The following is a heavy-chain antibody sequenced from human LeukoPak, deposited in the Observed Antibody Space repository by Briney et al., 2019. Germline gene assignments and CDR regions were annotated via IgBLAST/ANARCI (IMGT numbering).Heavy chain of an antibody. D-gene: IGHD3-3*01. CDR1: GYTFTSYD. V-gene: IGHV1-8*01. CDR2: MNPNSGNT. CDR3: ARGRLTYYDFWSGSNLNWFDP. J-gene: IGHJ5*02. Sequence: ASVKVPCKASGYTFTSYDINWVRQASGQGLEWMGWMNPNSGNTGYAQKFQGRVTMTRNTSINTAYMELSSLRSEDTAVYYCARGRLTYYDFWSGSNLNWFDPWGQGTLVTVSS.